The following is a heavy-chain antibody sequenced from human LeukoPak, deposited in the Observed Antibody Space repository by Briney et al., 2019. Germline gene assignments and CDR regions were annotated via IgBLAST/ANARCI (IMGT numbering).Heavy chain of an antibody. Sequence: PGGSLRLSCAASGLTFSSYAMSWVRQAPGKGLEWVSAISGSGGSTYYADSVKGRFTISRDNSKNTLYLQMNSLRAEDTAVYYCAKNVAPYYYYGMDVWGQGTTVTVSS. CDR3: AKNVAPYYYYGMDV. V-gene: IGHV3-23*01. D-gene: IGHD2-15*01. J-gene: IGHJ6*02. CDR2: ISGSGGST. CDR1: GLTFSSYA.